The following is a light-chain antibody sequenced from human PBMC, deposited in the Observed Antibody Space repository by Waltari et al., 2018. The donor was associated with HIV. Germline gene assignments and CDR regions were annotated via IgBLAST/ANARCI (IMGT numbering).Light chain of an antibody. Sequence: QSALAQPASVSDSPGQSITISCTGTSSDVGNYNLVSWYQQHPGKVPKLIIYDVTKRPSGVSNRFAGSKSGNTASLTISVLQAEDEADYYCCSYAASRSVVFGGGTKLTVL. CDR1: SSDVGNYNL. V-gene: IGLV2-23*02. J-gene: IGLJ2*01. CDR2: DVT. CDR3: CSYAASRSVV.